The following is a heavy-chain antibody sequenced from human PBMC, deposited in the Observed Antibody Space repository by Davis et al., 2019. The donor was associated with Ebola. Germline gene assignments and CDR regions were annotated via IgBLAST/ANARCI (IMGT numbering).Heavy chain of an antibody. CDR3: ARLIGSYPNWFDP. Sequence: GGSLRLSCAASGFTFSSYSINWVRQAPGKGLEWVSCISSSSSYIYYADSVKGRFTISRDNAKNSLYLQMNSLRAEDTAVYYCARLIGSYPNWFDPWGQGTLVTVSS. D-gene: IGHD1-26*01. J-gene: IGHJ5*02. CDR2: ISSSSSYI. V-gene: IGHV3-21*01. CDR1: GFTFSSYS.